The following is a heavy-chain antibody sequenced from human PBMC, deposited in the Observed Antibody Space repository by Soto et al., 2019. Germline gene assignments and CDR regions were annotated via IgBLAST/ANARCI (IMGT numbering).Heavy chain of an antibody. Sequence: EVALLESGGGLVQPGGSLRLSCEVSGVAFSFYSMIWVRQAPGKGLEWVASISGNGATTYYAASGKGRFTFSRDNSKNTVHLQMNSLRGEDTDVYYCAKDRGGFTSGWEFFDFWGQGTLVTVSS. CDR2: ISGNGATT. V-gene: IGHV3-23*01. J-gene: IGHJ4*02. CDR1: GVAFSFYS. CDR3: AKDRGGFTSGWEFFDF. D-gene: IGHD6-19*01.